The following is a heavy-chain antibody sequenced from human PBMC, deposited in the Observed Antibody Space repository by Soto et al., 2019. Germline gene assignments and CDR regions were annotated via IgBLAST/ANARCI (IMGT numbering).Heavy chain of an antibody. CDR1: GGTFSSYA. CDR2: IIPIFGTA. V-gene: IGHV1-69*06. J-gene: IGHJ5*02. D-gene: IGHD6-13*01. CDR3: ASLRQQLKNWFDP. Sequence: ASVQVSCKASGGTFSSYAISWVRQAPGQGLEWMGGIIPIFGTANYAQKFQGRVTITADKSTSTAYMELSSLRSEDTAVYYCASLRQQLKNWFDPWGQGTLVTVSS.